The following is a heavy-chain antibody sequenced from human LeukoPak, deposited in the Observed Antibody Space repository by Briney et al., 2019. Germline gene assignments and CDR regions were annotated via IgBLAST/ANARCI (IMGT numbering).Heavy chain of an antibody. CDR1: GYTFTSYY. CDR2: INPSGGST. V-gene: IGHV1-46*01. Sequence: ASVKVSRKASGYTFTSYYMHWVRQAPGQGLEWMGIINPSGGSTSYAQKFQGRVTMTRDTSTSTVYMELSSLRSEDTAVYYCARDRGDYVWGSYRPEPCFDYWGQGTLVTVSS. D-gene: IGHD3-16*02. J-gene: IGHJ4*02. CDR3: ARDRGDYVWGSYRPEPCFDY.